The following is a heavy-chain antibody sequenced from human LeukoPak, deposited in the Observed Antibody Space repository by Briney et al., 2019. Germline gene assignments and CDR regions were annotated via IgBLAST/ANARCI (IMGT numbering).Heavy chain of an antibody. CDR1: GGSISSYY. CDR2: IYNSRDT. Sequence: PSETLSLTCTVSGGSISSYYWSWIRQPPGKGLEWLGYIYNSRDTNYNPSLKSRVTFSADTSKNQFSLKLSSVTAADTAVYYCARKGPNAATGPDCWGQGTLVTVSS. D-gene: IGHD6-13*01. CDR3: ARKGPNAATGPDC. V-gene: IGHV4-59*01. J-gene: IGHJ4*02.